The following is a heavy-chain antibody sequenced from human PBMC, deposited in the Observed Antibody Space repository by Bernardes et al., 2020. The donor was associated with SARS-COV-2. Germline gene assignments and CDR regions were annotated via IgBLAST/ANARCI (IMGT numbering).Heavy chain of an antibody. CDR3: AKFYDILTGYYPAHLDY. Sequence: GGSLRLSCAASGFTFSTYAMSWVRQAPGKGLEWVSGISGSGSSTYYADSVKGRFTISRDNSKNTLYLQMSSLRAEDTAVNYCAKFYDILTGYYPAHLDYWGQGTLVTVSS. D-gene: IGHD3-9*01. CDR2: ISGSGSST. V-gene: IGHV3-23*01. J-gene: IGHJ4*02. CDR1: GFTFSTYA.